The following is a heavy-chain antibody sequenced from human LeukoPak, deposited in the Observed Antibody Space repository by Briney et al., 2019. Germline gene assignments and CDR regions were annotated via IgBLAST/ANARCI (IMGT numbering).Heavy chain of an antibody. CDR3: ARDQRYCSGGSCYYYYGMDV. Sequence: GGSLRLSCAASGFTFTSYSMNWVRQAPGKGLEWVSTISGGGGSTYYADSVKGRFTISRDNSKNTLYLQMNSLRAEDTAVYYCARDQRYCSGGSCYYYYGMDVWGQGTTVTVSS. D-gene: IGHD2-15*01. J-gene: IGHJ6*02. CDR1: GFTFTSYS. CDR2: ISGGGGST. V-gene: IGHV3-23*01.